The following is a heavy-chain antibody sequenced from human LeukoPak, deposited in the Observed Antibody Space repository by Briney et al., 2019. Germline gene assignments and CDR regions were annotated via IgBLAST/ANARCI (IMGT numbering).Heavy chain of an antibody. CDR3: ARDEGSAYPFDY. J-gene: IGHJ4*02. D-gene: IGHD3-22*01. CDR1: GGSISSSSYY. Sequence: PSETLSLTCTVSGGSISSSSYYWGWIRQPPGKGLEWIGSIYYSGSTYYNPSLKSRVTTSVDTSKNQSSLNLNSVTAADTAVYFCARDEGSAYPFDYWGQGTLVTVSS. V-gene: IGHV4-39*07. CDR2: IYYSGST.